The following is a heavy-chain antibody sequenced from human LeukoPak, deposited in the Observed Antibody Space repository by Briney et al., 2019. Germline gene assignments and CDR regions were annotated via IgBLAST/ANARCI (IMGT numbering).Heavy chain of an antibody. J-gene: IGHJ3*02. CDR1: GGSISSYY. Sequence: PSETLSLTCTVSGGSISSYYWSWLRQPAGKGLEWIGRTYTSGSTDYNPSLKSRVTMSVDTSKNQFSLKLSSVTAADTAVYYCARPNYDSSEIDIWGQGTMVTVSS. CDR3: ARPNYDSSEIDI. V-gene: IGHV4-4*07. CDR2: TYTSGST. D-gene: IGHD3-22*01.